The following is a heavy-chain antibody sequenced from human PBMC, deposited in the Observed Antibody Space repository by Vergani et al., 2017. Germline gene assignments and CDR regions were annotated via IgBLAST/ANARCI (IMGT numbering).Heavy chain of an antibody. V-gene: IGHV3-23*01. Sequence: EVQLLESGGSLKQPGGSVRLSCAASGFTFSTYAMHWVRQAPGKGLEWVSALTGGGGSTYYTDSFKGSFIISRDNSRDTLYLQMNSLRPEDTATYYCVKDAGSYENFFASWGKGTLVTFSS. D-gene: IGHD2-15*01. J-gene: IGHJ4*02. CDR2: LTGGGGST. CDR3: VKDAGSYENFFAS. CDR1: GFTFSTYA.